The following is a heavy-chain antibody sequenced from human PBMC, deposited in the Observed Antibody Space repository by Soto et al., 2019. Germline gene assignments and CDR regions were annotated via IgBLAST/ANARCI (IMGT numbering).Heavy chain of an antibody. CDR1: GGTFSSYA. CDR2: VIPISGTA. V-gene: IGHV1-69*01. D-gene: IGHD2-2*01. Sequence: QVQLVQSGAEVKKPGSSVKVSCKASGGTFSSYAISWVRQAPGQGLEWMGGVIPISGTANYAQKLQGIVTITPDESTSTAYMELSSLRSEDTAVYYCARSQGSSTSLEIYYYYYYGMDVWGQGTTVTVSS. J-gene: IGHJ6*02. CDR3: ARSQGSSTSLEIYYYYYYGMDV.